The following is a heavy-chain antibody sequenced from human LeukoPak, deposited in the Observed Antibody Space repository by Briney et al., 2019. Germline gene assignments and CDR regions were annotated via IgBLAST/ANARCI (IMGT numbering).Heavy chain of an antibody. CDR3: ARGGYAVDY. V-gene: IGHV4-34*01. CDR2: INHSGST. CDR1: GGSFSGYY. D-gene: IGHD5-18*01. Sequence: SETLSLTCAVYGGSFSGYYWSWIRQPPGKGLEWIGEINHSGSTNHNPSLKSRVTISVDTSKNQFSLKLSSVTAADTAVYYRARGGYAVDYWGQGTLVTVSS. J-gene: IGHJ4*02.